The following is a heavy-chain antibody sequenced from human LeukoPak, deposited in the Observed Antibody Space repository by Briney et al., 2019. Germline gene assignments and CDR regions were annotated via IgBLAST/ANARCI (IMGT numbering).Heavy chain of an antibody. CDR1: GGSISSSSYY. CDR2: IYYSGST. J-gene: IGHJ6*03. V-gene: IGHV4-39*01. CDR3: ARQGGYDFWSGYWSPTYYYYMDV. D-gene: IGHD3-3*01. Sequence: SETLSLTCTVSGGSISSSSYYWGWIRQPPGKGLEWIGSIYYSGSTYYNPSLKSRVTISVDTSKNQFSLKLSSVTAADTAVYYCARQGGYDFWSGYWSPTYYYYMDVWGKGTTVTVSS.